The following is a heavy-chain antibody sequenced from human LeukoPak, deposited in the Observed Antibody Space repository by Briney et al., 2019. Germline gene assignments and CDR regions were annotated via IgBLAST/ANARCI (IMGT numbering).Heavy chain of an antibody. D-gene: IGHD4-17*01. J-gene: IGHJ4*02. CDR3: ARDRLHYGQYEKTFDY. V-gene: IGHV3-48*01. CDR2: ISYSSSTI. Sequence: GGSLRLSCAASGFTFSSYSMNWARQAPGKGLEWVSYISYSSSTIYYADSVKGRFTISRDNGKNSLYLQMNSLRAEDTAVYYCARDRLHYGQYEKTFDYWGQGTLVTVSS. CDR1: GFTFSSYS.